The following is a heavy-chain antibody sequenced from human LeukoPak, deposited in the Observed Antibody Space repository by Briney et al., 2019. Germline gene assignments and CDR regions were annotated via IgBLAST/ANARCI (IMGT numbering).Heavy chain of an antibody. CDR3: ARAVYLRYFDWAPYFDY. J-gene: IGHJ4*02. V-gene: IGHV3-53*01. CDR1: GFTVSSNY. D-gene: IGHD3-9*01. CDR2: IYSGGST. Sequence: PGGSLRLSCAASGFTVSSNYMSWVRQAPGKGLEWVSVIYSGGSTYYADSVKGRFTISRDNSKNTLYLQMNSLRAEDTAVYYCARAVYLRYFDWAPYFDYWGQGTLVTVSS.